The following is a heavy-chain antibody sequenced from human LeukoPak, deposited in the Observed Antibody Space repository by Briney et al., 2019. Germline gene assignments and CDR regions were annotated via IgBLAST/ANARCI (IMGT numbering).Heavy chain of an antibody. Sequence: GGSLRLSCAASGFAFSSYSMNWVRQAPGKGLEWVSSISSSSSYIYYADSVKGRFTISRDNAKNSLYLQMNSLRAEDTAVYYCARDRIVRRPGTNWFDPWGQGTLVTVSS. D-gene: IGHD3-22*01. CDR2: ISSSSSYI. CDR1: GFAFSSYS. CDR3: ARDRIVRRPGTNWFDP. V-gene: IGHV3-21*01. J-gene: IGHJ5*02.